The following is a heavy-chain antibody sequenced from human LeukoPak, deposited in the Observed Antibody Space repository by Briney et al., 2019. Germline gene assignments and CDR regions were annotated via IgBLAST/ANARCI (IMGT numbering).Heavy chain of an antibody. Sequence: GGSQRLSCAASGFTFNNYAMNWVRQAPGKGLEWVSGISYSGANTHYADSVKGRFTVSRDNSRNTLHLEMNSLRAEDTAVYYCAKVRDTSGWYHFDNWGQGTLVTVSS. V-gene: IGHV3-23*01. CDR3: AKVRDTSGWYHFDN. CDR1: GFTFNNYA. J-gene: IGHJ4*02. CDR2: ISYSGANT. D-gene: IGHD6-19*01.